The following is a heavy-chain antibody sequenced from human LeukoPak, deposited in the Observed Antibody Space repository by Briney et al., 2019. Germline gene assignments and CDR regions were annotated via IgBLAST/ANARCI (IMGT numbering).Heavy chain of an antibody. CDR3: TTALGYYGSGSYRPYGY. V-gene: IGHV3-15*01. J-gene: IGHJ4*02. CDR2: IKSKTDGGTT. CDR1: GFTFSNAW. Sequence: GGSLRLSCVASGFTFSNAWMSWVRQAPGKGLEWVGRIKSKTDGGTTDYAAPVKGRFTISRDDSKNTLYLQMNSLKTEDTAVYYCTTALGYYGSGSYRPYGYWGQGTLVTVSS. D-gene: IGHD3-10*01.